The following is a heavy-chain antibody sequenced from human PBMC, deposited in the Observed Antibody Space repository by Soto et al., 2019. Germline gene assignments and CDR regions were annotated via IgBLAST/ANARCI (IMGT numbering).Heavy chain of an antibody. CDR1: GYSFTSYW. V-gene: IGHV5-51*01. D-gene: IGHD4-17*01. Sequence: GESLKISCKGSGYSFTSYWIGWVRQMPGKGLEWMGIIYPGDSDTRYSPSFQGQVTISADKSISTAYLQWSSLKASDTAMYYCARHSLKPYGDDYYFDYWGQGTLVTVSS. CDR3: ARHSLKPYGDDYYFDY. CDR2: IYPGDSDT. J-gene: IGHJ4*02.